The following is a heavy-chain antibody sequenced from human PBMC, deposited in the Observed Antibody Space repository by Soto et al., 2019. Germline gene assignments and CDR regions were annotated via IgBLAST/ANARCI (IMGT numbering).Heavy chain of an antibody. CDR3: TKYTYTSRYAYYGMDV. D-gene: IGHD6-13*01. CDR1: GFTFGDYA. J-gene: IGHJ6*02. CDR2: IRSKAYGATT. V-gene: IGHV3-49*04. Sequence: GGSLRLSCTASGFTFGDYALSWVRQAPGKGLEWVGFIRSKAYGATTDYAASVKGRFTISRDDSKSIAYLQMNSLKSEDTGVYYCTKYTYTSRYAYYGMDVWGHGTTVTVSS.